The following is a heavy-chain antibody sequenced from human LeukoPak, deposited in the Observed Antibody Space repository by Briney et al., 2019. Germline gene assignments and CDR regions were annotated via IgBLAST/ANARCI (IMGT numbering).Heavy chain of an antibody. CDR2: INPSGGST. D-gene: IGHD5-18*01. V-gene: IGHV1-46*01. J-gene: IGHJ4*02. CDR1: GYTFTSYY. Sequence: ASVKVSCKASGYTFTSYYMHWVRQAPGQGLEWMGIINPSGGSTSYAQKFQGRITMTRDTSTSTVYMELSSLRSEDTAVYYCAREQRDTDFFDYWGQGTLVTVSS. CDR3: AREQRDTDFFDY.